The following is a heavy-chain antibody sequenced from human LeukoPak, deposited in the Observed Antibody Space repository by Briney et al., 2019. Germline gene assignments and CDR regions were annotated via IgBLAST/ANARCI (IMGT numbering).Heavy chain of an antibody. CDR3: ARGGWVVVVAATPRFDY. D-gene: IGHD2-15*01. Sequence: SETLSLTCTVSGGSISSTSYYWSWIRQPPGKGLEWIGYIYYSGSTNYNPSLKSRVTISVDTSKNQFSLKLSSVTAADTAVYYCARGGWVVVVAATPRFDYWGQGTLVTVSS. CDR2: IYYSGST. V-gene: IGHV4-61*05. J-gene: IGHJ4*02. CDR1: GGSISSTSYY.